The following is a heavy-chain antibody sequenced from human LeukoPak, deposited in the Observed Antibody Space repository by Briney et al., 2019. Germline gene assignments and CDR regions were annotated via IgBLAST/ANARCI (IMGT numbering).Heavy chain of an antibody. D-gene: IGHD6-19*01. V-gene: IGHV4-4*07. J-gene: IGHJ5*02. Sequence: PSETLSLTCTVSGGPISSYYWSWIRQPAGKGLEWIGRIYTSGSTNYNPSLKSRVTMSVDTSKNQFSLKLSSVTAADTAVYYCARDRVAVAADWFDPWGQGTLVTVSS. CDR2: IYTSGST. CDR3: ARDRVAVAADWFDP. CDR1: GGPISSYY.